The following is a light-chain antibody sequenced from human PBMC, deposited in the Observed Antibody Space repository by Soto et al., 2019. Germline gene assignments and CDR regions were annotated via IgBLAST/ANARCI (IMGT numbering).Light chain of an antibody. CDR1: QSISPR. CDR3: QHSWT. J-gene: IGKJ1*01. V-gene: IGKV1-5*03. Sequence: DIQMTQSPSTLSASVGDRVTITCRASQSISPRLAWYQQKPGRAPNLLIYKASDLKTGVPSRFSGSGSGTEFTLSITTLQPDDFSTDYCQHSWTFGQGTKVEIK. CDR2: KAS.